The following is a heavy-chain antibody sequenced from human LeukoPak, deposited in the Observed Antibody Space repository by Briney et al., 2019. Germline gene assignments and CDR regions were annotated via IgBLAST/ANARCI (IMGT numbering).Heavy chain of an antibody. V-gene: IGHV4-61*02. CDR2: IYTSGST. D-gene: IGHD3-3*01. J-gene: IGHJ4*02. CDR1: GGSITSGNYY. Sequence: SQTLSLTCTVSGGSITSGNYYWSWIRQPAGKGLEWIGRIYTSGSTNYNPSLKSRVTISGDTSKNQFSLKLNSVTAADTAVYYCARASTLYDFLDYWGQGTLVTVSS. CDR3: ARASTLYDFLDY.